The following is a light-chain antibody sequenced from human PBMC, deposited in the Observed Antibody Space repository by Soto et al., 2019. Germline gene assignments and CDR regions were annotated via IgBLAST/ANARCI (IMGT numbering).Light chain of an antibody. Sequence: QSALTQPPSASGSPGQSVTISCTGTSSDVGGYHCVSWFQQIPGKAPKLIIYEDNKRPSGVPDRFSGSTSGNTASLTVSGLQGEDDGYYYSSAYAGSNNFVVFGGGTKLTVL. V-gene: IGLV2-8*01. CDR1: SSDVGGYHC. CDR2: EDN. CDR3: SAYAGSNNFVV. J-gene: IGLJ2*01.